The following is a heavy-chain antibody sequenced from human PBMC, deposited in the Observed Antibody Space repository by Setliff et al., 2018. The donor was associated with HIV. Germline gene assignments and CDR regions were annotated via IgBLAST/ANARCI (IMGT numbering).Heavy chain of an antibody. D-gene: IGHD6-19*01. CDR1: GDAFNSNA. V-gene: IGHV1-69*05. CDR3: ARDPPSSGWYRADY. J-gene: IGHJ4*02. CDR2: ILGIFGTT. Sequence: SVKVSCKTSGDAFNSNAISWVRQAPGQGLEWMGGILGIFGTTYYAQKFQGRVTITTDESTSTAYMELRSLRSDDTAVYYCARDPPSSGWYRADYWGQGTLVTVSS.